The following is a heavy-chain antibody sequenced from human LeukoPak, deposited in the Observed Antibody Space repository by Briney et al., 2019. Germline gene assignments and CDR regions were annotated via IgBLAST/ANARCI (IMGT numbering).Heavy chain of an antibody. D-gene: IGHD3-22*01. CDR3: ARDLLYDSSGYHYLGYFDY. J-gene: IGHJ4*02. CDR1: GFTFSSYS. CDR2: IYYSGST. V-gene: IGHV4-59*12. Sequence: PGGSLRLSCAASGFTFSSYSMNWVRQAPGKGLEWIGYIYYSGSTNYNPSLKSRVTISVDTSKNQFSLKLSSVTAADTAVYYCARDLLYDSSGYHYLGYFDYWGQGTLVTVSS.